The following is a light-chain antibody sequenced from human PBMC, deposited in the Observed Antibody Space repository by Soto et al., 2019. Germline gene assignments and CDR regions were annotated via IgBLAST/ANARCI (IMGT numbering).Light chain of an antibody. CDR1: QRISTY. V-gene: IGKV1-39*01. CDR2: AAS. Sequence: DIQMTQSPSSLSASVGDGVTITCRASQRISTYLNWYQHKPGKVPKLLIYAASSLQSGVPSRFSGSGVGTDFTLTISSLQPEDFAAYYCQQSYSTPWAFGKGTKVDIK. J-gene: IGKJ1*01. CDR3: QQSYSTPWA.